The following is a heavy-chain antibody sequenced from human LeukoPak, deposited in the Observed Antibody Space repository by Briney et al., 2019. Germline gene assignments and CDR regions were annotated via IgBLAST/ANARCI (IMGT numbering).Heavy chain of an antibody. Sequence: LETLSLTCTVSVGAISSSIYDWGWSRQPPGKGLEWVGSIYYSGSTYYNPSPKSRVTLSVDTYKNQFSLKLSSVTAADTAVYYCATNYCSGGSCYSEGAFDIWGQGTMVTVSS. J-gene: IGHJ3*02. CDR3: ATNYCSGGSCYSEGAFDI. D-gene: IGHD2-15*01. CDR2: IYYSGST. CDR1: VGAISSSIYD. V-gene: IGHV4-39*01.